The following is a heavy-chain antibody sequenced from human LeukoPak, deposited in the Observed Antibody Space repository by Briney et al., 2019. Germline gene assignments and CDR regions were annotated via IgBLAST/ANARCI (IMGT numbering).Heavy chain of an antibody. D-gene: IGHD6-25*01. CDR1: GGSISSSSYY. V-gene: IGHV4-39*01. CDR2: IYCSRTT. J-gene: IGHJ6*02. CDR3: ALYLSGYGMDV. Sequence: PSETLSLTCTVSGGSISSSSYYWGWIRQPPGKGLEWIGSIYCSRTTYYNPSLKSRVTIAVDTSKNQFSLKLSSVTAADAVVYYCALYLSGYGMDVWGQGTTVTVSS.